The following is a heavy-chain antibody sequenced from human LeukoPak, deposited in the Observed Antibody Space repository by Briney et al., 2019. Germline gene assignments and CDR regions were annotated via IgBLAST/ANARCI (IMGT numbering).Heavy chain of an antibody. CDR2: ISYDGSNK. CDR3: ANIGDYYDSSGYPLDY. CDR1: GFTFSSYG. J-gene: IGHJ4*02. Sequence: GGSLRLSCAASGFTFSSYGMHWVRQAPGKGLEWVAVISYDGSNKYYADSVKGRFTISRDNSKNTLYLQMNSLRAEDTAVYYCANIGDYYDSSGYPLDYWGQGTLVTVSS. V-gene: IGHV3-30*18. D-gene: IGHD3-22*01.